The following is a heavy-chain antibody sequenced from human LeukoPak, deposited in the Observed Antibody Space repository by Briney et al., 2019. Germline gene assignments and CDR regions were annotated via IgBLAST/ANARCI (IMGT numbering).Heavy chain of an antibody. CDR2: IKKDGSEK. Sequence: PGGSLRLSCAASGFTFSSYWMSWVRQAPGKGLEWVANIKKDGSEKYYVDSVKGRFTISRDNAKNSLYLQMNSRRADDTAVYYCARDVSGWYFDYWGQGTLVTVSS. J-gene: IGHJ4*02. CDR1: GFTFSSYW. CDR3: ARDVSGWYFDY. D-gene: IGHD6-19*01. V-gene: IGHV3-7*01.